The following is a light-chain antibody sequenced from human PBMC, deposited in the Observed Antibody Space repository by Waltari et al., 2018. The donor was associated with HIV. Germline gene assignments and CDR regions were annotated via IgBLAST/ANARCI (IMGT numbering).Light chain of an antibody. CDR1: KIGSKR. V-gene: IGLV3-21*02. Sequence: SYVLTQPPSVSVAPGQTARIPCGGNKIGSKRVHWYQQKAGQAPVLVVYNGSDRPAGVPDRFSGSKYGTSASLAISGLRSDDEADYYCATWDDSLNGWAFGGGTKLTVL. CDR3: ATWDDSLNGWA. CDR2: NGS. J-gene: IGLJ3*02.